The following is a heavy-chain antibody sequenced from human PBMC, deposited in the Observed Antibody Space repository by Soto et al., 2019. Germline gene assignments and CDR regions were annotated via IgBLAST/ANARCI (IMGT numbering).Heavy chain of an antibody. CDR1: GGTFSSYA. V-gene: IGHV1-69*06. J-gene: IGHJ5*02. Sequence: QVQLVQSGAEVKKPGSSVKVSCKASGGTFSSYAISWVRQAPGQGLEWMGGIIPIFGTANYAQKFQGRVTITAAKATSTPYVALSSLRSEDTAVYYCAIVDPRNLPFAPWGQGTLVTVSS. CDR3: AIVDPRNLPFAP. CDR2: IIPIFGTA.